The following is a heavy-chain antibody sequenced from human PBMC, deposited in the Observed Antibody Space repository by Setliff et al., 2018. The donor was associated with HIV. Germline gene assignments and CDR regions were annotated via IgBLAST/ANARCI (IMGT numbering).Heavy chain of an antibody. Sequence: PSETLSLTCTVSGGSIISSSYYWAWIRQPPGNGLEWIGSIYYSGSTYYSPSLKSRVTISVDTSKNQFSLKLSAVTAAEADVYYCARRIKIFGAYYFDYWGQGTLVTVSS. V-gene: IGHV4-39*01. J-gene: IGHJ4*02. D-gene: IGHD3-3*01. CDR2: IYYSGST. CDR3: ARRIKIFGAYYFDY. CDR1: GGSIISSSYY.